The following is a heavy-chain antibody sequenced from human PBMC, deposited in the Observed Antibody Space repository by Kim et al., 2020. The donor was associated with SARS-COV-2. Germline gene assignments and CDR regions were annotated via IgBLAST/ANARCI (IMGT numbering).Heavy chain of an antibody. CDR3: ARGAVIVGARYYYYGMDV. V-gene: IGHV3-21*01. D-gene: IGHD1-26*01. CDR1: GFTFSSYS. J-gene: IGHJ6*02. Sequence: GGSLRLSCAASGFTFSSYSMNWVRQAPGKGLEWVSSISSSSSYIYYADSVKGRFTISRDNAKNSLYLQMNSLRAEDTAVYYCARGAVIVGARYYYYGMDVWGQGTTVTVSS. CDR2: ISSSSSYI.